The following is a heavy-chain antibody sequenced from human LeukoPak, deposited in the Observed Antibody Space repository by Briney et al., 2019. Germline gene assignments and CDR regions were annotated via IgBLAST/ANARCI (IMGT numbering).Heavy chain of an antibody. CDR2: IHSSGNT. CDR3: ARHYDFWSGTPPYYFQH. J-gene: IGHJ1*01. V-gene: IGHV4-4*07. Sequence: SETLSLTCTVSGGSISSYHWNWIRQPAGKGLEWIGRIHSSGNTNYNPSLKSRATMSLDTSKNQFSLKLTSVTAADTAVYYCARHYDFWSGTPPYYFQHWGQGTLVTVSS. D-gene: IGHD3-3*01. CDR1: GGSISSYH.